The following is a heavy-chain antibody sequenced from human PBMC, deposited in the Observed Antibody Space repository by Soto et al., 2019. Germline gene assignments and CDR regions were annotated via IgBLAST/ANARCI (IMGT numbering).Heavy chain of an antibody. Sequence: VQMVESGGGVVQPGRSLRLTCAVSGFTFSDYGMHWVRQAPRKGLEWVAVVSYDGSSEFYADSVKGRFTISRDNSKNTLHLQMNSLRPEDTAVYYCEKAGYCTRGNCYDYYRYGMDVWGQGTAVTVSS. CDR2: VSYDGSSE. CDR1: GFTFSDYG. D-gene: IGHD3-10*01. CDR3: EKAGYCTRGNCYDYYRYGMDV. J-gene: IGHJ6*02. V-gene: IGHV3-30*18.